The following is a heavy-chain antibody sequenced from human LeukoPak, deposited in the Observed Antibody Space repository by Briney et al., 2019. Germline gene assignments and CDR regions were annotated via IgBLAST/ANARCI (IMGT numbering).Heavy chain of an antibody. CDR2: IYYSGST. J-gene: IGHJ4*02. D-gene: IGHD3-22*01. Sequence: SETLSLTCTVSGGSISSSSYYWGWIRQPPGKGLEWIGSIYYSGSTYYNPSLESRVTISVDTSKNQFSLKLSSVTAADTAVYYCARVVITYYYDSSGRIYYFDYWGQGTLVTVSS. V-gene: IGHV4-39*07. CDR1: GGSISSSSYY. CDR3: ARVVITYYYDSSGRIYYFDY.